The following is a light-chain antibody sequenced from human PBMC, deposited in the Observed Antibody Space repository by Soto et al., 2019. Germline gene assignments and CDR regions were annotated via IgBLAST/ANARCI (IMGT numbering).Light chain of an antibody. V-gene: IGKV1-39*01. CDR3: QQSYSTTWT. J-gene: IGKJ1*01. CDR1: QGISTY. CDR2: AAS. Sequence: DIRITQSPSSLSASVGDRVTITCRASQGISTYLNWYQQRPGKAPKLLIYAASSLQSGVPSRFSGSGSETHFTLTISSLQPEDFATYSCQQSYSTTWTFGQGTKVDIK.